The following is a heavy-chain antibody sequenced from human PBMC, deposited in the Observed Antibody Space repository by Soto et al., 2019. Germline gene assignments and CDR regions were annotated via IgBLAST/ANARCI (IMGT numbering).Heavy chain of an antibody. CDR1: GGSISSYY. CDR2: IYTSGST. CDR3: ARRAAAGTDYYYGMDV. J-gene: IGHJ6*02. D-gene: IGHD6-13*01. V-gene: IGHV4-4*07. Sequence: SETLSLTCTVSGGSISSYYWSWIRQPAGKGLEWIGRIYTSGSTNYNPSLKSRVTMSVDTSKNQFSLKLSSVTAADTAAYYCARRAAAGTDYYYGMDVWGQGTTVTVSS.